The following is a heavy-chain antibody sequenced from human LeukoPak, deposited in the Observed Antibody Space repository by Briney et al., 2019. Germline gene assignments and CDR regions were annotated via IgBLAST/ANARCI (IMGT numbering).Heavy chain of an antibody. Sequence: GGSLRLSCAASGFTFSSYGMHWVRQAPGKGLEWVAFIRYDGSNKYHADSVKGRFTISRDNSNNTLYLQMNSLRAEDTAVYYCAGGGGVGAKYWGQGTLVTVSS. J-gene: IGHJ4*02. CDR3: AGGGGVGAKY. V-gene: IGHV3-30*02. CDR1: GFTFSSYG. D-gene: IGHD1-26*01. CDR2: IRYDGSNK.